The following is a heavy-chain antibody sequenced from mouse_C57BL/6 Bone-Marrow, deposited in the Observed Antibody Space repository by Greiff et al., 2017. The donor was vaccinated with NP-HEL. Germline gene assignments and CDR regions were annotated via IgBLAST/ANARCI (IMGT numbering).Heavy chain of an antibody. V-gene: IGHV5-9-1*02. J-gene: IGHJ2*01. Sequence: EVQLQQSGEGLVKPGGSLKLSCAASGFTFSSYAMSWVRQTPEKRLEWVAYISSGGDYLYYADTVKGRFTISRDNARNTLYLQMSSLKSEDTAMYYCTRTDYLYFDYWGQGTTLTVSS. D-gene: IGHD2-4*01. CDR1: GFTFSSYA. CDR3: TRTDYLYFDY. CDR2: ISSGGDYL.